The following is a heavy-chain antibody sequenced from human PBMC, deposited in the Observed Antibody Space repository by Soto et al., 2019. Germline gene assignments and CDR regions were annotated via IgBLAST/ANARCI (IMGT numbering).Heavy chain of an antibody. CDR3: ARDRYSSGWLDSFDI. V-gene: IGHV3-53*04. Sequence: EGQVVESGGGLGPPGGSLRLSCAFSGFTVSSHYLSWVRQAPGKGMEWVSVIFTGGATYYADSVKGRFTISRHSSKNPVVLQLNSLRAEDTDGYYCARDRYSSGWLDSFDIWGQGTMVTVSS. J-gene: IGHJ3*02. CDR2: IFTGGAT. D-gene: IGHD6-19*01. CDR1: GFTVSSHY.